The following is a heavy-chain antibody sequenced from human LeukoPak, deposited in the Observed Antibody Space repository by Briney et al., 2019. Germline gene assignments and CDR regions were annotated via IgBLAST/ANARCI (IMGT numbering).Heavy chain of an antibody. CDR3: ARHVDSRPQVPFDY. CDR1: GGSISSYS. V-gene: IGHV4-59*08. Sequence: SQTLSLTCTVSGGSISSYSTGWIRHPPGKGLEWVGYIYYSGSTNYNPSLKSRVTISVDTSKNQFSLKLSSVTAADTAVYYCARHVDSRPQVPFDYWGQGTLVTVSS. J-gene: IGHJ4*02. CDR2: IYYSGST. D-gene: IGHD3-22*01.